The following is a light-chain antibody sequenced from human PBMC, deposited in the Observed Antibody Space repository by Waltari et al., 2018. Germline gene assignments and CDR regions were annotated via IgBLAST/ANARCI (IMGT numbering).Light chain of an antibody. CDR2: LGS. CDR1: QSLLHSSGYTL. CDR3: MQFLQTPYT. Sequence: DIVLTQSPLSLPVTPGEPASISCRSSQSLLHSSGYTLLHWFLQKPGQSPQLLIFLGSNRASGVPDRFSGSASGTDLTLKISRVEAEDVGVYYCMQFLQTPYTFGQGTKLEIK. J-gene: IGKJ2*01. V-gene: IGKV2-28*01.